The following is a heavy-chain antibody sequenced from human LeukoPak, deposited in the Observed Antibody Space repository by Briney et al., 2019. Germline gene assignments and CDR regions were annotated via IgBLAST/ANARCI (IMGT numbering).Heavy chain of an antibody. CDR3: ARRVGRYFGERAYYYNYMDV. J-gene: IGHJ6*03. CDR2: INHSGST. D-gene: IGHD3-10*01. V-gene: IGHV4-39*07. Sequence: SETLSLTCTVSVGSISTNSYDWGWIRQRPGKGLEWSGEINHSGSTKNNPSLKSRVTISVDTSKNQFSLKLSSVTAADTAVYYCARRVGRYFGERAYYYNYMDVWGKGTTVTISS. CDR1: VGSISTNSYD.